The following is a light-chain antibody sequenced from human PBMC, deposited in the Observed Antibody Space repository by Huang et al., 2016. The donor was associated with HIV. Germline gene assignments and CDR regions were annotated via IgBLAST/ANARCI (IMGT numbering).Light chain of an antibody. CDR1: QSVSSN. J-gene: IGKJ1*01. V-gene: IGKV3-15*01. CDR3: QQYNNWPPWT. CDR2: DAS. Sequence: EIVMTQSPATLSVSPGERATLSCRASQSVSSNLAWYQQRPGQAPRLLIHDASTRATCIPARFSGSGSGTKFTLTISSLQSEDFALYYCQQYNNWPPWTFGQGTKVEIK.